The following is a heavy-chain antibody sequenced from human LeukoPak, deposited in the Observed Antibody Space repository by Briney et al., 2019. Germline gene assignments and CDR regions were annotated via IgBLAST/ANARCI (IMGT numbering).Heavy chain of an antibody. CDR2: IRASDGST. CDR1: GFTFSNFA. CDR3: AKDVYGDYGGLDY. J-gene: IGHJ4*02. D-gene: IGHD4-17*01. V-gene: IGHV3-23*01. Sequence: GGSLRLSCAASGFTFSNFAMSWVRQAPGKGLEWVSSIRASDGSTYYADSVKGRFAISRDNSKNTLYLQMNSLRAEDTAVYYCAKDVYGDYGGLDYWGQGTLVTVSS.